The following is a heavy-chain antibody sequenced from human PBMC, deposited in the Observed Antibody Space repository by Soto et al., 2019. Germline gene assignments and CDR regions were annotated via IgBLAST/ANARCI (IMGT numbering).Heavy chain of an antibody. Sequence: GGSLRLSCTASGFTFGDYAMSWFRQAPGKGLEWVGFIRSKAYGGTTEYAASVKGRFTISRDDSKSIAYLQMNSLKTEDTAVYYCTNAGDRTAMVIPYYYYYMDVWGKGTTVTVSS. CDR3: TNAGDRTAMVIPYYYYYMDV. J-gene: IGHJ6*03. D-gene: IGHD5-18*01. V-gene: IGHV3-49*03. CDR2: IRSKAYGGTT. CDR1: GFTFGDYA.